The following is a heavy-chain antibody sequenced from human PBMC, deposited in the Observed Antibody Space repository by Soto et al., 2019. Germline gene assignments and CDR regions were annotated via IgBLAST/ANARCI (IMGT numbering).Heavy chain of an antibody. D-gene: IGHD6-13*01. CDR2: INAGNGNT. J-gene: IGHJ3*02. V-gene: IGHV1-18*01. CDR1: GYTFTSYG. CDR3: ASNPTIAAAGTGAFDI. Sequence: ASVKVSCKASGYTFTSYGISWVRQAPGQGLEWMGWINAGNGNTKYSQKLQGRVTMTTGTSTSTAYMELRSLRSEDTAVYYCASNPTIAAAGTGAFDIWGQGTMVTVSS.